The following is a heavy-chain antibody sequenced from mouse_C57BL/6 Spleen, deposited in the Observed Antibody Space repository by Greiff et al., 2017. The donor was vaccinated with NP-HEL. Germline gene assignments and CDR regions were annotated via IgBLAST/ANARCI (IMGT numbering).Heavy chain of an antibody. V-gene: IGHV1-59*01. D-gene: IGHD2-14*01. J-gene: IGHJ1*03. CDR2: IDPSDSYT. CDR1: GYTFTSYW. Sequence: QVQLQQPGAELVRLGTSVKLSCKASGYTFTSYWMHWVKQRPGQGLEWIGVIDPSDSYTNYNQKFKGKATLTVDTSSSTAYMQLSSLTSEDSAVYYCARSGGTGYFDVWGTGTTVTVSS. CDR3: ARSGGTGYFDV.